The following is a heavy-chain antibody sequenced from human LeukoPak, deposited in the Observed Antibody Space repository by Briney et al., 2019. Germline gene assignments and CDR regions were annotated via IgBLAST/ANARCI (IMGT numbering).Heavy chain of an antibody. CDR2: IYYSGST. D-gene: IGHD4-17*01. CDR3: AREVTMKKPLNWFDP. V-gene: IGHV4-59*12. Sequence: SETLSLTCTVSGGSISSYYWSWIRQPPGKGLEWIGYIYYSGSTNYNPSLKSRVTISVDTSKNQFSLKLTSVTAADTAVYYCAREVTMKKPLNWFDPWGQGTLVTVSS. CDR1: GGSISSYY. J-gene: IGHJ5*02.